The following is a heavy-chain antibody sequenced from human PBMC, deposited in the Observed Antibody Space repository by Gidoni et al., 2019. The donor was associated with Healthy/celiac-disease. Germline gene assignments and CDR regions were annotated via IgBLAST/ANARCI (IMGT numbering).Heavy chain of an antibody. Sequence: EVQLVASGGGLVKPGGSRRHSCAVSGFTFRRYRMKWVRQAPGKGLEWVSAISSSSSYIYYADSVKGRFTISRDNAKNSLYLQMNSLRAEDTAVYYCARERRCGGDCYRGVVGAFDIWGQGTMVTVSS. D-gene: IGHD2-21*02. V-gene: IGHV3-21*01. J-gene: IGHJ3*02. CDR1: GFTFRRYR. CDR2: ISSSSSYI. CDR3: ARERRCGGDCYRGVVGAFDI.